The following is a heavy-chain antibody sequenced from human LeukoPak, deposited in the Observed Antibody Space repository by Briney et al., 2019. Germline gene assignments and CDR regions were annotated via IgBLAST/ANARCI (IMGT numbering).Heavy chain of an antibody. V-gene: IGHV4-39*01. CDR1: GGSISSGSYY. Sequence: SQTLSLTCTVSGGSISSGSYYWGWIRQPPGKGLEWIGSIYYSGSTYYNPSLKSRVTISVDTSKNQFSLKLSSVTAADTAVYYCARHCGGEEYYYYYYMDVWGIGTPVTVSS. CDR3: ARHCGGEEYYYYYYMDV. CDR2: IYYSGST. D-gene: IGHD3-10*01. J-gene: IGHJ6*03.